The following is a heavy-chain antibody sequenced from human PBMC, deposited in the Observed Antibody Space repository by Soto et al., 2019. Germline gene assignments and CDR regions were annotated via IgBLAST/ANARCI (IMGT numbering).Heavy chain of an antibody. D-gene: IGHD3-10*01. Sequence: QVQLVESGGGVVQPGRSLRLSCAASGFTFSSYGMHWVRQAPGKGLEWVAVIWYDGSNKYYADSVKGRFTISRDNSKNTLYLQMNSLRAEDTAVYYCDLGGGYFDYWGQGTLGTVSS. CDR2: IWYDGSNK. CDR1: GFTFSSYG. J-gene: IGHJ4*02. V-gene: IGHV3-33*01. CDR3: DLGGGYFDY.